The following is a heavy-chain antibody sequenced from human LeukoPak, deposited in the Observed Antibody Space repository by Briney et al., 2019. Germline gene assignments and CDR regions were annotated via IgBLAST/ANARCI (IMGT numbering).Heavy chain of an antibody. Sequence: ASVKASCKASGYTFTRYDANWERQVTGQGLEWMGWMNPKSGKTGYAQKLEGTVTITRNTSISTAYMELSSLRSEDTAVYYCARGRITVRDGMVWSSGRTIPPMFDYWGQGTLVTVSS. V-gene: IGHV1-8*03. J-gene: IGHJ4*02. D-gene: IGHD6-19*01. CDR2: MNPKSGKT. CDR1: GYTFTRYD. CDR3: ARGRITVRDGMVWSSGRTIPPMFDY.